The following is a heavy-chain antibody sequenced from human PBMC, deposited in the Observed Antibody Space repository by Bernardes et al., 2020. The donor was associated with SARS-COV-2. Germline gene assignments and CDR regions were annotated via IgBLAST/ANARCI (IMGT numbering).Heavy chain of an antibody. J-gene: IGHJ6*02. Sequence: GGSLRLSCAASGFTFSSYWMSWVRQAPGKGLEWVANIKQDGSEKYYVDSVKGRFTISRDNAKNSLYLQMNSLRAEDTAVYYCARVTSYYGSGSYYWDYYYYYGMDVWGQGTTVTVSS. V-gene: IGHV3-7*01. CDR1: GFTFSSYW. CDR3: ARVTSYYGSGSYYWDYYYYYGMDV. D-gene: IGHD3-10*01. CDR2: IKQDGSEK.